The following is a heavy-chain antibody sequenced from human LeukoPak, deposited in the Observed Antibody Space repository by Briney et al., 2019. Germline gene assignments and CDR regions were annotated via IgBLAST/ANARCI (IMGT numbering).Heavy chain of an antibody. CDR3: ATDKIQTYNDIVLDAFDI. CDR2: TKSKTDGGTT. V-gene: IGHV3-15*01. J-gene: IGHJ3*02. D-gene: IGHD1-14*01. Sequence: PGGSLRLSCAASGFPFNIAWMSWVRQAPGKGLEWVGRTKSKTDGGTTDYAAPVKGRFTISRDDSKNTLYLQTNSLKTEDTAVYYCATDKIQTYNDIVLDAFDIWGQGTMVSVSS. CDR1: GFPFNIAW.